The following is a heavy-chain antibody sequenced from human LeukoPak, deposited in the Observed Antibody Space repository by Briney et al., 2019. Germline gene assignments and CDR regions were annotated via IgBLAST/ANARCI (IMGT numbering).Heavy chain of an antibody. CDR2: MNPNSGNT. CDR1: GYTFTSYD. D-gene: IGHD3-22*01. J-gene: IGHJ3*02. V-gene: IGHV1-8*01. Sequence: ASVKVSCKASGYTFTSYDINWVRQATGQGLEWMGWMNPNSGNTGYAQKFQGRVTMTRNTSISTAYMELSSLRSEDTAVYYCARDVTGPRVNYYDSSGYYRAFDIWGQGTMVTVSS. CDR3: ARDVTGPRVNYYDSSGYYRAFDI.